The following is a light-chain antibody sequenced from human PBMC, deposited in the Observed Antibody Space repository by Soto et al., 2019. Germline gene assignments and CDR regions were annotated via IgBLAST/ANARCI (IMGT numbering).Light chain of an antibody. V-gene: IGLV1-40*01. Sequence: QSVLTQPPSVSEAPGQRVTISCTGSSSNIGAGYEAHWYQQVPGTAPKLLLYENNNRPSGVPDRFSGSKSGTSASLAITGLHAEDEAEYYCQSYDSSLSGYVFGTGTKVTVL. CDR2: ENN. CDR3: QSYDSSLSGYV. CDR1: SSNIGAGYE. J-gene: IGLJ1*01.